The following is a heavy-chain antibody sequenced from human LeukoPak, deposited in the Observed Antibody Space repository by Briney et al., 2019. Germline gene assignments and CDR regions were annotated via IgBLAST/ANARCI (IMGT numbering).Heavy chain of an antibody. J-gene: IGHJ4*02. V-gene: IGHV4-59*01. D-gene: IGHD6-13*01. Sequence: SETLSLTCTDSGGSISSYYWSWIRQPPGKGLEWIGYIYYSGSTNYNPSLKSRVTISVDTSKNQFSLKLSSVTAADTAVYYCARALYSSSWYLDYWGQGTLVTVSS. CDR2: IYYSGST. CDR3: ARALYSSSWYLDY. CDR1: GGSISSYY.